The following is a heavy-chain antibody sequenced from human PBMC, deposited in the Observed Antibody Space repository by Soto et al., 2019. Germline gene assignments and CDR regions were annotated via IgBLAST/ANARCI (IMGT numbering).Heavy chain of an antibody. D-gene: IGHD2-2*01. Sequence: QVQLQESGPGLVKPSQTLSLTCTVSGGSISSGGYYWSWIRQHPGKGLEWIGYIDYSGSTYYNPSLKSRVTISVDTSKNQFSLKLSSVTAADTAVYYCARSSTSANYFDYWGQGTLVTVSS. CDR2: IDYSGST. V-gene: IGHV4-31*03. J-gene: IGHJ4*02. CDR3: ARSSTSANYFDY. CDR1: GGSISSGGYY.